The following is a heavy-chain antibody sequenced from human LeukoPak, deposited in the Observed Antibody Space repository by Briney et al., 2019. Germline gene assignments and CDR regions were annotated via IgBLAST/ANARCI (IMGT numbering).Heavy chain of an antibody. CDR3: ARVGGVYDSSSYPDY. V-gene: IGHV1-18*01. CDR1: VYTFTSYG. J-gene: IGHJ4*02. CDR2: ISAYNGNT. Sequence: GASVNVSCKASVYTFTSYGISWVRQAPGQGLEGMGWISAYNGNTNYALKLQRRVTMTTDTSTSPAYLELRSLTADDTAVYYCARVGGVYDSSSYPDYWGQGTLVTVSA. D-gene: IGHD3-22*01.